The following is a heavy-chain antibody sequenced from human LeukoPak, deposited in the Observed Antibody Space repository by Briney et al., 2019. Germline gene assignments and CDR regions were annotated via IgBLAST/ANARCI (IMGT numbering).Heavy chain of an antibody. CDR3: ARVGYSSILYFFDY. V-gene: IGHV4-59*01. Sequence: SETLSLTCTVSGGSISSYYWSWIRPPPGKGLEWIGYIYNSGSTNYNPSLKSRVTISVDTSKNQFSLKLSSVTAADTAVYSCARVGYSSILYFFDYWGQGTLVTVSS. D-gene: IGHD6-13*01. J-gene: IGHJ4*02. CDR2: IYNSGST. CDR1: GGSISSYY.